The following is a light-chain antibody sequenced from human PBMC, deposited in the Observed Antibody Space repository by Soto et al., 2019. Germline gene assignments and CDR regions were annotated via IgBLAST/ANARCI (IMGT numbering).Light chain of an antibody. Sequence: SYELTQPPSVSVAPGETARITCGRNNIGSDTVHWYQQKPGRAPVVVVYDDSERPSGTPERISGSNSGDTATLTIRRVEAGDEADYYCLVWDSIGDNYVFGSGTKVTVL. J-gene: IGLJ1*01. CDR1: NIGSDT. CDR2: DDS. CDR3: LVWDSIGDNYV. V-gene: IGLV3-21*02.